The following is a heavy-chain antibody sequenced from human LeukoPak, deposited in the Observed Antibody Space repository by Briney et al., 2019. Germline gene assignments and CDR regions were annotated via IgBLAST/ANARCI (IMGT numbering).Heavy chain of an antibody. CDR3: AKEEWLLAVYFDY. J-gene: IGHJ4*02. V-gene: IGHV3-23*01. CDR2: ISGSGGST. Sequence: GGSLRLSCAASGFTFSNYAMSWVRQAPGKGLEWVSTISGSGGSTYYADSVKGQFTISRDNSKNTLYLQMNSLRAEDTAVYYCAKEEWLLAVYFDYWGQGTLVTVPS. CDR1: GFTFSNYA. D-gene: IGHD3-3*01.